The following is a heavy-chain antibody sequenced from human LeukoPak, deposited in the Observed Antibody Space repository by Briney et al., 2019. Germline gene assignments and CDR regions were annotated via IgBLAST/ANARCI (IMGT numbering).Heavy chain of an antibody. J-gene: IGHJ4*02. V-gene: IGHV4-59*12. CDR3: ARDAWNGNSPLDY. D-gene: IGHD4-23*01. CDR2: IDYSGSA. Sequence: PSETLSLTCTVSGGSISSYYWSWIRQSPGKGLEWIGYIDYSGSAYYNPSFKSRVTISVDTAKSQFSPDLRSVTAADTAVYYCARDAWNGNSPLDYWGQGTLVTVSS. CDR1: GGSISSYY.